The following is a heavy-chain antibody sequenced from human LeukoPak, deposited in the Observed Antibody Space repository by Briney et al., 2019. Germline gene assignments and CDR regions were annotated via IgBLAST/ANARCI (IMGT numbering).Heavy chain of an antibody. CDR3: ARYSGNYGLDY. Sequence: PGGSLRLSCAASGFIFSNYVIHWVRQPPGKGLEWVSLIRYDGSSKYYADSVRGRFTISRDNSKNTLYLQMNSLRAEDTAVYYCARYSGNYGLDYWGQGTLVTVSS. D-gene: IGHD4-17*01. CDR1: GFIFSNYV. V-gene: IGHV3-30*02. J-gene: IGHJ4*02. CDR2: IRYDGSSK.